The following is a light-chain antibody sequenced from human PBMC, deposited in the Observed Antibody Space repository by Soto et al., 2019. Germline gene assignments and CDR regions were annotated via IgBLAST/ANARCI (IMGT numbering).Light chain of an antibody. V-gene: IGKV3-20*01. Sequence: ELVLTQSPGTLSFSPGQRATLSCRASQSVSSSYLAWYQQKVGQAPRLLICAASTRATGIPRFSGSGSGTDFTLTISRLEPEDFAVYYCQQYESSPRPFGGGTKVDIK. CDR3: QQYESSPRP. CDR2: AAS. J-gene: IGKJ4*01. CDR1: QSVSSSY.